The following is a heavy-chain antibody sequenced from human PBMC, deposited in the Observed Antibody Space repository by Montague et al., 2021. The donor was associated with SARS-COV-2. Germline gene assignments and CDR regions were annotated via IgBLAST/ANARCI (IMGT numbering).Heavy chain of an antibody. Sequence: SETLSLTCTVSGGSISSYYWSWIRQPPGKGLEWIGYIYYSGSTNYNPSLKSRVTISVDTSKNQFSLKLSSMTAADTAVYYCARRALGYCSGGSCYSGFDYWGQGTLVTVSS. D-gene: IGHD2-15*01. CDR2: IYYSGST. CDR1: GGSISSYY. J-gene: IGHJ4*02. V-gene: IGHV4-59*08. CDR3: ARRALGYCSGGSCYSGFDY.